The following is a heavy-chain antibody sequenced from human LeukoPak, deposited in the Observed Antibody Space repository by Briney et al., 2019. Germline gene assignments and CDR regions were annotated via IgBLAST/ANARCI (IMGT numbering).Heavy chain of an antibody. CDR2: MNPNSGNT. V-gene: IGHV1-8*01. J-gene: IGHJ4*02. D-gene: IGHD3-9*01. Sequence: GASVKVSCKASGYTFTSYDINWVRQATGQGLEWMGWMNPNSGNTGYAQKFQGRVTMTRNTSISTAYMELSSLRSEDTAVYYCARGRGDILTAHFDYWGQGTLVTVSS. CDR1: GYTFTSYD. CDR3: ARGRGDILTAHFDY.